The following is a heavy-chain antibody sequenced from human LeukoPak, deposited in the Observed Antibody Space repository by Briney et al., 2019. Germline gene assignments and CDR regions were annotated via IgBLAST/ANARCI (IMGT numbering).Heavy chain of an antibody. V-gene: IGHV3-7*01. CDR2: IKQDGSEK. D-gene: IGHD3-9*01. Sequence: GGSLRLSCAASGFTFSSYWMSWVRQAPGKGLEWVANIKQDGSEKYYVDSVKGRFTISRDNAKNSLYLQMNSLRAEDTAVYYCARELKYYDILTGVYYYYGMDVWGQGTTVTVSS. CDR1: GFTFSSYW. CDR3: ARELKYYDILTGVYYYYGMDV. J-gene: IGHJ6*02.